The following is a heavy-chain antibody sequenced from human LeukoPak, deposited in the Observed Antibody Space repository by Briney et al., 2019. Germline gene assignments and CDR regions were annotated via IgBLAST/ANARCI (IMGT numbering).Heavy chain of an antibody. CDR1: GFTFSSCG. J-gene: IGHJ4*02. D-gene: IGHD5-24*01. CDR3: VKDRGDGYRGFDY. CDR2: IWYDGTHK. Sequence: GGSLRLSCAASGFTFSSCGFHWVRQAPGKGLEWVAVIWYDGTHKYYADSVKGRLTISRDNSKNTVYLQMNSLRVEDTAVYYCVKDRGDGYRGFDYWGQGTLVTVSS. V-gene: IGHV3-33*06.